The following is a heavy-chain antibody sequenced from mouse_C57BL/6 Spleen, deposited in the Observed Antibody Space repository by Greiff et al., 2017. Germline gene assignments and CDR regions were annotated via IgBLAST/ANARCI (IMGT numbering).Heavy chain of an antibody. CDR2: IHPNSGST. D-gene: IGHD1-1*01. CDR3: ARNYYGSSWFAY. V-gene: IGHV1-64*01. Sequence: VQLQQPGAELVKPGASVKLSCKASGYTFTSYWLHWVKQRTGQGLEWIGMIHPNSGSTNYNEKFKSKATLTVDKSSSTAYMQLSSLTSEDSAVYYCARNYYGSSWFAYWGQGTLVTVSA. CDR1: GYTFTSYW. J-gene: IGHJ3*01.